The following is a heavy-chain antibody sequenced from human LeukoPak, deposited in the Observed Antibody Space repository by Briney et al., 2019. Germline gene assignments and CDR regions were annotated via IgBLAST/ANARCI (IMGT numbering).Heavy chain of an antibody. V-gene: IGHV1-24*01. CDR1: GHTLTELS. CDR2: FDSEDGET. Sequence: ASVKVSCKVSGHTLTELSMHWVRQAPGKELEWMGGFDSEDGETIYAQKFQRRVTMTEDTSTDTAYMELSSLRSEDTAVYYCATGYGDYLFDYWGQGTPVTVSS. J-gene: IGHJ4*02. D-gene: IGHD4-17*01. CDR3: ATGYGDYLFDY.